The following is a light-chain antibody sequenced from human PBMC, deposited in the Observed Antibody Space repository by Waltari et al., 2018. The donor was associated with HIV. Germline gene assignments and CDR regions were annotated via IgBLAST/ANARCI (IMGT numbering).Light chain of an antibody. CDR2: SSN. CDR1: ASTIGSNP. J-gene: IGLJ2*01. Sequence: QSVLTQPPSTSGTPGQRVTISCSGGASTIGSNPVQWYQAFPGTAPKLLIYSSNQVSTGVPDRFSASKSGTSASLTISGLQSEDEAHYYCATWDDSGDGPMVFGRGTKLTVL. V-gene: IGLV1-44*01. CDR3: ATWDDSGDGPMV.